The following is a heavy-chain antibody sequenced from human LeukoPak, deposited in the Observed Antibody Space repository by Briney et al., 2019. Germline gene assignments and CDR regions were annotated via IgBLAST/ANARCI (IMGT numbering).Heavy chain of an antibody. J-gene: IGHJ3*02. Sequence: SETLSLTCTVSGYSINSDYYWGWIRQPPGKGLEWIGNIYHSGSTYYNPSLKSRVTISLDTSRNQFSLKLNSVTAADTAVYYCAKSNGYGLVDIWGQGTMVTVSS. CDR1: GYSINSDYY. D-gene: IGHD3-10*01. V-gene: IGHV4-38-2*02. CDR3: AKSNGYGLVDI. CDR2: IYHSGST.